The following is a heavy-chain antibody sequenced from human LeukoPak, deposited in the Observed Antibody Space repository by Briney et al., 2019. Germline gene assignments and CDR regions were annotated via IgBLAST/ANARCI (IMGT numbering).Heavy chain of an antibody. CDR3: ARVPIEWSNLYFDY. J-gene: IGHJ4*02. D-gene: IGHD2-8*01. V-gene: IGHV1-2*02. CDR1: GYTLSDYY. Sequence: ASVKVSCKASGYTLSDYYVHWVRQAPGQGLEWMGMINPNTGATKTAQKFQGRVTMTGDTSINTASMELTSLASGDAAVYYFARVPIEWSNLYFDYWGQGTHVTVSS. CDR2: INPNTGAT.